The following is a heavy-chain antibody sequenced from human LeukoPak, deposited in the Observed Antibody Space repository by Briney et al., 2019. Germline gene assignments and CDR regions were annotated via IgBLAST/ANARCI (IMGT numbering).Heavy chain of an antibody. V-gene: IGHV3-73*01. CDR1: GFTCSGSA. J-gene: IGHJ4*02. CDR3: TSPGTSGIDY. Sequence: PGGSLRLXCAASGFTCSGSAMHWVRRASGKGLESVGRIRSKANSYATAYAASVKGRFTISRDDSKNTAYLQMNSLKTEDTAVYYCTSPGTSGIDYWGQGTLVTVSS. CDR2: IRSKANSYAT. D-gene: IGHD2-2*01.